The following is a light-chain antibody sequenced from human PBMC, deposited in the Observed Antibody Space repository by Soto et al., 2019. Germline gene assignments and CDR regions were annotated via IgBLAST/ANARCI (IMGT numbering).Light chain of an antibody. Sequence: DIVLTQSPGTLSLSPGEGATLSCKVSQSLTSGYLAWYQQKPGQAPRILIYAASSRAPGIPDRFSGSGSGTDFSLTISRLESEDFALYYCHQYDTSPRTFGQGTKVDIK. CDR1: QSLTSGY. J-gene: IGKJ1*01. CDR2: AAS. V-gene: IGKV3-20*01. CDR3: HQYDTSPRT.